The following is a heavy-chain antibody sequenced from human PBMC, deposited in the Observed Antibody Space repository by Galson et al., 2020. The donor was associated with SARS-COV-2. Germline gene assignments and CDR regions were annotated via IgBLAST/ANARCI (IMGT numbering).Heavy chain of an antibody. CDR3: AKDRSIAVAGGVDY. CDR1: GFTFSSYA. V-gene: IGHV3-23*01. CDR2: LSGRGGST. D-gene: IGHD6-19*01. Sequence: GGSMRLSRPASGFTFSSYAMRCVRPAPGKGLAWVSDLSGRGGSTYYADSVKGRFTISRDNSKNTLYLQMNSLRAEDTAVYYRAKDRSIAVAGGVDYWSQGTLVTVSS. J-gene: IGHJ4*02.